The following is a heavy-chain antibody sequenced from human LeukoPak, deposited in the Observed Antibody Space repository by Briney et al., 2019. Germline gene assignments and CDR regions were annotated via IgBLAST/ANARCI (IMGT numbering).Heavy chain of an antibody. CDR2: ITSDGSSK. V-gene: IGHV3-64D*06. D-gene: IGHD3-22*01. CDR1: GFTFSSYA. Sequence: PGGSLRLSCSVSGFTFSSYAMHWVRQAPGKGLEYVSGITSDGSSKYYSDSVKGRFTISRDNSKNTLYLQMSSLRAEDTGVYYWVKGSYDNGGYYTDRCFDFWGQGTLVSVSS. CDR3: VKGSYDNGGYYTDRCFDF. J-gene: IGHJ4*02.